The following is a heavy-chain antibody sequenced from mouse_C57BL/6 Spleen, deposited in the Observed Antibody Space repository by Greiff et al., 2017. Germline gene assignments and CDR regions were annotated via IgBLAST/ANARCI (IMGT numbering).Heavy chain of an antibody. D-gene: IGHD1-1*01. CDR1: GYTFTSYT. V-gene: IGHV1-4*01. CDR3: ARGGYGSREYYFDY. J-gene: IGHJ2*01. Sequence: VKLKQSGAELARPGASVKMSCKASGYTFTSYTMHWVKQRPGQGLEWIGYINPSSGYTKYNQKFKDKATLTADKSSSTAYMQLSSLTSEDSAVYYCARGGYGSREYYFDYWGQGTTLTVSS. CDR2: INPSSGYT.